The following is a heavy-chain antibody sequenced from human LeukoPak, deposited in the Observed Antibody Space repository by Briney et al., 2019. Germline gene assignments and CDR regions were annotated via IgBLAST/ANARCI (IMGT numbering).Heavy chain of an antibody. D-gene: IGHD3-16*02. J-gene: IGHJ4*02. CDR3: ARHDAVPVIRRGFDF. V-gene: IGHV4-59*08. CDR1: GGSVSGYY. CDR2: IYSSGAT. Sequence: KSSETLFLTCSVSGGSVSGYYWSWIRQSPGKGLEWIGYIYSSGATLYSPSLKSRVTMSVDTSENQFSLKLNSVTAADTAVYYCARHDAVPVIRRGFDFWGQGTLVSVSS.